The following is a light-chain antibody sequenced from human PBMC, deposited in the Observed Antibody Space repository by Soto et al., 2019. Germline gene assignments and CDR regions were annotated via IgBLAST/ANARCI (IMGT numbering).Light chain of an antibody. J-gene: IGKJ2*02. Sequence: LSQSAGTLSLSPGERATLSCRVSQSVSSRYLAWYQQKPGQAPRPLIYGASRRATGIPDRFSGSASGTDFALTISRLEPEDFAVYYCQQRARWPSTFGPGTKVAIK. CDR2: GAS. V-gene: IGKV3-20*01. CDR1: QSVSSRY. CDR3: QQRARWPST.